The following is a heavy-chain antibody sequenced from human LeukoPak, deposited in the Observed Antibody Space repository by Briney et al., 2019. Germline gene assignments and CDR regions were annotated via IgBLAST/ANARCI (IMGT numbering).Heavy chain of an antibody. V-gene: IGHV3-30*03. D-gene: IGHD3-10*01. CDR1: GFTFSSYC. Sequence: GGSLRLSCAASGFTFSSYCMHWVRQAPGKGREGVAVISYDGSNKYYADSVKGRFTISRDNSKTTLYLQMNSLRAEDTAVYYCARVTPPWFGELVWGQGTLVTVSS. CDR2: ISYDGSNK. J-gene: IGHJ4*02. CDR3: ARVTPPWFGELV.